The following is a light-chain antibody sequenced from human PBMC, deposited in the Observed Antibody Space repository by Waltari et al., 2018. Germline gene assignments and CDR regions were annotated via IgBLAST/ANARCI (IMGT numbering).Light chain of an antibody. V-gene: IGLV2-14*01. CDR1: SRDVGFSNY. CDR2: EVY. Sequence: QSALTQPASVSGSPGPSITISCTGTSRDVGFSNYVPWFQQPPGKAPKLMVYEVYYRPSGVSHRFFGSKSGNTASLTISGLQPEDEADYYCNSYTVIGTYVFGTGTKVTVL. J-gene: IGLJ1*01. CDR3: NSYTVIGTYV.